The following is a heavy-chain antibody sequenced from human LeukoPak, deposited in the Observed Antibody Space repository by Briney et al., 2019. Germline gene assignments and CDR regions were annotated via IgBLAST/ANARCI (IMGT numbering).Heavy chain of an antibody. CDR3: ASTKLGYCSSTSCYHYYYYGMDV. V-gene: IGHV1-3*01. Sequence: ASVTVSCKASGYTFTSYAMHWVRQAPGQRLEWMGWINAGNGNTKYSQKFQGRVTITRDTSASTAYMELSSLRSEDTAVYYCASTKLGYCSSTSCYHYYYYGMDVWGQGTTVTVSS. CDR1: GYTFTSYA. D-gene: IGHD2-2*01. CDR2: INAGNGNT. J-gene: IGHJ6*02.